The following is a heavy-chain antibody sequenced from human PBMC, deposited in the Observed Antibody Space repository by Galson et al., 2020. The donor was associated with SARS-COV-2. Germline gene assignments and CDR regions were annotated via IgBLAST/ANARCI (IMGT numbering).Heavy chain of an antibody. CDR3: AKGKYTYGQKTFDY. CDR2: ISWNSDNI. D-gene: IGHD5-18*01. Sequence: SLKISCAASGFPFDECAMHWVRQVPGKGLEWVSGISWNSDNIDYVDSVKGRFTISRDNAKSSLYLQMNSLRPDDSALYYCAKGKYTYGQKTFDYWGQGTLVTVSS. CDR1: GFPFDECA. J-gene: IGHJ4*02. V-gene: IGHV3-9*01.